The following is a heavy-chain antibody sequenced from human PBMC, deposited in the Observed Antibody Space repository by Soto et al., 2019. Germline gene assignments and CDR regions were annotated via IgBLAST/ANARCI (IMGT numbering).Heavy chain of an antibody. CDR3: ARGGIAAAGSLYYYYGMDV. V-gene: IGHV1-69*01. CDR1: GGTFSSYA. J-gene: IGHJ6*02. CDR2: IIPIFGTA. Sequence: QVQLVQSGAEVKKPGSSVKVSCKASGGTFSSYAISWVRQAPGQGLEWMGGIIPIFGTANYAQKFQGRVTITADESTSTAYMELSSLRSEDTAVYYCARGGIAAAGSLYYYYGMDVWGQGTTVNVSS. D-gene: IGHD6-13*01.